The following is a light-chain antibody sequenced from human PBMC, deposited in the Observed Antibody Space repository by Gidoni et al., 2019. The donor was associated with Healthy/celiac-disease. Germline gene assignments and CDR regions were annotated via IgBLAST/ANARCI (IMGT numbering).Light chain of an antibody. CDR2: AAS. CDR1: QGISKY. CDR3: QKYNSAPRT. J-gene: IGKJ1*01. V-gene: IGKV1-27*01. Sequence: DIQMTQSPSSLSASVVDRVTITCRASQGISKYLAWYQQKPGKVPKLLIYAASTLQSGVPSRFSGSGSGTDFTLTISSLQPEDVATYYCQKYNSAPRTFXQXTKVEIK.